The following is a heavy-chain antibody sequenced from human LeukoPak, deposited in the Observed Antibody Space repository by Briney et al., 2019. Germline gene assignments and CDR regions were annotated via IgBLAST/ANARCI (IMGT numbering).Heavy chain of an antibody. CDR1: GFAFGSYG. CDR3: ARDAEGFDY. V-gene: IGHV3-33*01. Sequence: GRSLRLSCAASGFAFGSYGMHWVRQAPCKGLEWVAVIWYDGSNKYYADSVKGRFTISRDNSKNTLYLQMNSLRAEDTAVYCCARDAEGFDYWGQGTLVTVSS. CDR2: IWYDGSNK. J-gene: IGHJ4*02.